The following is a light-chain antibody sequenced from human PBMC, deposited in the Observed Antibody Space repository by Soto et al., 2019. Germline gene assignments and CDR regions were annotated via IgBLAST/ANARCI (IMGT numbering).Light chain of an antibody. Sequence: AVVTQEPSLTVSPGVTVTLTCGSSTGAVTSGHYPYWFQQKPGQAPRTLIYDTSNKHSWTPARFSGSLLGGKAALTLSGAQPEDEAEYYCLLSYSGARLYVFGTGTKVTVL. CDR2: DTS. CDR1: TGAVTSGHY. CDR3: LLSYSGARLYV. V-gene: IGLV7-46*01. J-gene: IGLJ1*01.